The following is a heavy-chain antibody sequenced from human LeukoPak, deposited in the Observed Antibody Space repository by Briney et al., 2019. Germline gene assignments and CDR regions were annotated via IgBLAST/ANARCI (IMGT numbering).Heavy chain of an antibody. J-gene: IGHJ4*02. D-gene: IGHD3-3*01. CDR2: IKQDGSEK. Sequence: GESLKISCKGSGYSFTSYWIGWVRQAPGKGLEWVANIKQDGSEKYYVDSVKGRFTISRDNAKNSLYLQMNSLRAEDTAVYYCARDYYDFWSGYSHFDYWGQGTLVTVSS. V-gene: IGHV3-7*01. CDR3: ARDYYDFWSGYSHFDY. CDR1: GYSFTSYW.